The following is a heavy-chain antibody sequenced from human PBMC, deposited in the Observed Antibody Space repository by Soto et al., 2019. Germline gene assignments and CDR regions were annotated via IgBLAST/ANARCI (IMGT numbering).Heavy chain of an antibody. D-gene: IGHD4-17*01. CDR3: ARDAYGQLRYYYMDV. V-gene: IGHV1-3*01. J-gene: IGHJ6*03. Sequence: QVQLVQSGAEVKKPGASVKVSCKASGYTFTSYAMHWVRQAPGQRLEWMGWINAGNGNTKYSQKFQGRVTITRDTSASTAYMELSSLRSEDTAVYYCARDAYGQLRYYYMDVRGKGTTVTVSS. CDR2: INAGNGNT. CDR1: GYTFTSYA.